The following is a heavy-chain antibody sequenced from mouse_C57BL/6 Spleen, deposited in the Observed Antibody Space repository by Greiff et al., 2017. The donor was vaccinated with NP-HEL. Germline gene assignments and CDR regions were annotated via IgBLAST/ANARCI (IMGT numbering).Heavy chain of an antibody. V-gene: IGHV1-54*01. D-gene: IGHD1-1*01. Sequence: VQLQQSGAELVRPGTSVKVSCKASGYAFTNYLIEWVKQRPGQGLEWIGVINPGSGGTNYNEKFKGKATLTADKSSSTAYMQLSSLTSEDSAVYFCARCYGTPYWYFDVWGTGTTVTVSS. CDR1: GYAFTNYL. J-gene: IGHJ1*03. CDR3: ARCYGTPYWYFDV. CDR2: INPGSGGT.